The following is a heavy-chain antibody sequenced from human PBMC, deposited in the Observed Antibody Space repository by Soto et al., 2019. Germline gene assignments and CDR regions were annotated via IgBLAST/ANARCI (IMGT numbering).Heavy chain of an antibody. CDR3: ARDKERQQLGGNYSYGIDV. CDR2: IIPIFSTP. Sequence: QVQLVQSGAEVKKPGSSVTVSCKASGGTFGNSAISWVRQAPGQGLEWMGGIIPIFSTPDYAQKFQARVTITQDEYTTPAYVESTSLKSEDTAVYYRARDKERQQLGGNYSYGIDVWGQGTTVTVSS. V-gene: IGHV1-69*05. J-gene: IGHJ6*02. D-gene: IGHD6-25*01. CDR1: GGTFGNSA.